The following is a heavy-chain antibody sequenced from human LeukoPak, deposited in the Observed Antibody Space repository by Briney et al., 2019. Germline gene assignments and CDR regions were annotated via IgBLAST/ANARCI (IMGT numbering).Heavy chain of an antibody. CDR3: AKHLSSSWYGWFDP. Sequence: GGSLRLSCVASGFTFSSYYMSWVRQAPGKGLEWVSAISGSGDSIYYTDSVKGGFTISRDNSKNTLYLQMNSLRAEDTAVYYCAKHLSSSWYGWFDPWGQGTLVTVSS. CDR1: GFTFSSYY. CDR2: ISGSGDSI. J-gene: IGHJ5*02. V-gene: IGHV3-23*01. D-gene: IGHD6-13*01.